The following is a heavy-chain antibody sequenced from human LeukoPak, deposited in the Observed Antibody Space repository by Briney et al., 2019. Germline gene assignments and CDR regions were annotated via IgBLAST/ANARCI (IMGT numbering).Heavy chain of an antibody. CDR2: INHSGST. CDR1: GGSFSGYY. D-gene: IGHD2-21*01. Sequence: IPSETPSLTCAVYGGSFSGYYWSWIRQPPGKGLEWIGEINHSGSTNYNPSLKSRVTISVDTSKNQFSLKLSSVTAADTAVYYCARALLRRYNYWGQGTLVTVSS. J-gene: IGHJ4*02. CDR3: ARALLRRYNY. V-gene: IGHV4-34*01.